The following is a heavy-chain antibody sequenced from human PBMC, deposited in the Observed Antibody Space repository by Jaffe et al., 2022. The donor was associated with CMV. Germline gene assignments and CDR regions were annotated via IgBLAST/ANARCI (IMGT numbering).Heavy chain of an antibody. D-gene: IGHD6-13*01. J-gene: IGHJ6*03. Sequence: QVQLQESGPGLVKPSETLSLTCTVSGGSISSYYWSWIRQPPGKGLEWIGYIYYSGSTNYNPSLKSRVTISVDTSKNQFSLKLSSVTAADTAVYYCARERGPRGQQPPGAYYYYYMDVWGKGTTVTVSS. CDR1: GGSISSYY. V-gene: IGHV4-59*01. CDR2: IYYSGST. CDR3: ARERGPRGQQPPGAYYYYYMDV.